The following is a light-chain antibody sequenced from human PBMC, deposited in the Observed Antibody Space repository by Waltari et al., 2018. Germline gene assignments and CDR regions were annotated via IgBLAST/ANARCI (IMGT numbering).Light chain of an antibody. CDR2: EVS. CDR3: CSFAFSSTTSVI. Sequence: QSALTQPASVSGSPGQSITISCTGTSSDVGRYNLVSWYQQYPGKAPKLIIYEVSKRPYGVSDRFSGLKSSNTASLTISGLQDEDEADYYCCSFAFSSTTSVIFGGGTKLAVL. J-gene: IGLJ2*01. CDR1: SSDVGRYNL. V-gene: IGLV2-23*02.